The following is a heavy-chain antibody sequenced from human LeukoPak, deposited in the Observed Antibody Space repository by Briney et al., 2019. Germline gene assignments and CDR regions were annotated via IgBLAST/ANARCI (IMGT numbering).Heavy chain of an antibody. V-gene: IGHV3-7*02. D-gene: IGHD2-15*01. Sequence: PGGSLRLSCAASGFIFSSYWMNWVRQAPGKGLEWVANIKEDGSAKYYVDSVKGRFTISRDNSRNTLYLQMNSLRAEDTAVYYCARARGVVAAGTLFYYYYYGMDVWGQGTTVTVSS. CDR2: IKEDGSAK. CDR1: GFIFSSYW. J-gene: IGHJ6*02. CDR3: ARARGVVAAGTLFYYYYYGMDV.